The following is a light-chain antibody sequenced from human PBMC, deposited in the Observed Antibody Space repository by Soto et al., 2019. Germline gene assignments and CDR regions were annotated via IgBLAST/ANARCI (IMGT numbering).Light chain of an antibody. J-gene: IGKJ5*01. CDR3: LQSHSTPLT. Sequence: DVQMTQSPSSLSASVGDRVTITCRSSQNIKNYLSWYQQKPGKAPRVVIFGASLLQSGGQSTFSASGSGTDFTLTISSLRPDDFATYYCLQSHSTPLTFGQGTRL. V-gene: IGKV1-39*01. CDR2: GAS. CDR1: QNIKNY.